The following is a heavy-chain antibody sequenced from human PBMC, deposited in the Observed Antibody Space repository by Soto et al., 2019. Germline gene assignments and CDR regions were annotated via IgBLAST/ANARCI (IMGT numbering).Heavy chain of an antibody. V-gene: IGHV3-23*01. D-gene: IGHD2-2*03. Sequence: PGGSLRLSCTASGFTFRSFGMAWVRQAPGKGLEWVSAISGSGDSSYYADSVKDRFTISRDNPTNTLYLQMNNLRAEDTAVYYCAKVGIGMFSHKHHFDHWGQGTQVTVSS. CDR3: AKVGIGMFSHKHHFDH. CDR2: ISGSGDSS. J-gene: IGHJ4*02. CDR1: GFTFRSFG.